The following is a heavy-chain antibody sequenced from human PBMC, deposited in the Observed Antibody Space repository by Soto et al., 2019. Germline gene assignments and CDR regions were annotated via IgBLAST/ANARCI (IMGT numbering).Heavy chain of an antibody. CDR2: ISAYNGNT. CDR3: ARVGYCSSTSCYLLAPDAFDI. V-gene: IGHV1-18*01. Sequence: GASVKVSCKASGYIFTSYGISWVRQAPGQGLEWMGWISAYNGNTNYAQKLQGRVTMTTDTSTSTAYMELRSLRSDDTAVYYCARVGYCSSTSCYLLAPDAFDIWGQGTMVTVSS. CDR1: GYIFTSYG. D-gene: IGHD2-2*01. J-gene: IGHJ3*02.